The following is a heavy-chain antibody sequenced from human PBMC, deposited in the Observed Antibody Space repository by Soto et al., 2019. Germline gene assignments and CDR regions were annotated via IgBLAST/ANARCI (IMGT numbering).Heavy chain of an antibody. D-gene: IGHD2-2*01. Sequence: SETLSLTCTVSGGSISSYYWSWIRQPPGKGLEWIGYIYYSGSTNYNPSLKSRVTISVDTSKNQFSLKLSSVTAADTAVYYCARHGGQLRFYWFDPWGQGTLVTVSS. J-gene: IGHJ5*02. CDR1: GGSISSYY. CDR3: ARHGGQLRFYWFDP. CDR2: IYYSGST. V-gene: IGHV4-59*08.